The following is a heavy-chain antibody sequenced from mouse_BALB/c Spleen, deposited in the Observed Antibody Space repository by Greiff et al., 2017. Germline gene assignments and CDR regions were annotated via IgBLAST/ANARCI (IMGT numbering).Heavy chain of an antibody. CDR1: GFSLTSYG. CDR2: IWAGGST. V-gene: IGHV2-9*02. CDR3: ARDREGYYAMDY. Sequence: VKLVESGPGLVAPSQSLSITCTVSGFSLTSYGVHWVRQPPGKGLEWLGVIWAGGSTNYNSALMSRLSISKDNSKSQVFLKMNSLQTDDTAMYYCARDREGYYAMDYWGQGTSVTVSS. D-gene: IGHD3-1*01. J-gene: IGHJ4*01.